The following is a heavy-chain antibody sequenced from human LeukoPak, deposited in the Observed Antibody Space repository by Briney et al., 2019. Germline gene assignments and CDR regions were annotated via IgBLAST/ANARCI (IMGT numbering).Heavy chain of an antibody. CDR1: GGPISSYY. D-gene: IGHD3-10*01. CDR2: IYYSGST. V-gene: IGHV4-59*12. J-gene: IGHJ3*02. Sequence: SETLSLTCTVSGGPISSYYWSWIRQPPGKGLEWIGSIYYSGSTYYNPSLKSRVTISVDTSKNQFSLKLSSVTAADTAVYYCARGFPFEYAFDIWGQGTMVTVSS. CDR3: ARGFPFEYAFDI.